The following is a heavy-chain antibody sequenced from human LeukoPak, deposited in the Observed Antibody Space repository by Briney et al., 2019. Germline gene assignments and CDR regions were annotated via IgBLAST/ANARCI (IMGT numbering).Heavy chain of an antibody. J-gene: IGHJ4*02. CDR1: GGSISSGDYY. V-gene: IGHV4-39*01. D-gene: IGHD5-18*01. Sequence: PSQTLSLTCTVSGGSISSGDYYWGWIRQPPGKGLEWIGSIYYSGSTYYNPSLKSRVTISVDTSKNQFSLKLSSVTAADTAVYYCARLGSYGRSGFDYWGQGTLVTVSS. CDR2: IYYSGST. CDR3: ARLGSYGRSGFDY.